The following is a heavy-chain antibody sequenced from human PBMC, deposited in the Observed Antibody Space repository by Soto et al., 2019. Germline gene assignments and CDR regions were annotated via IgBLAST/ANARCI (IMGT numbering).Heavy chain of an antibody. V-gene: IGHV4-34*01. CDR2: IKDTGST. CDR3: AIYYSESSGSRGFDY. Sequence: QVQLQQWGAGLLKPSETLSLTCAVYGWSFRGYYWNWIRQPTGKGLEWIGEIKDTGSTKYNPSLKSRVIISLDPSKKHLSLRVSSGTAADTAVYYCAIYYSESSGSRGFDYWGKGTLVTVSS. CDR1: GWSFRGYY. J-gene: IGHJ4*02. D-gene: IGHD3-22*01.